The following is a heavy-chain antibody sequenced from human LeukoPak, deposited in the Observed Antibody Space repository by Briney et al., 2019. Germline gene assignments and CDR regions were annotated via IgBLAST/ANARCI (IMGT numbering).Heavy chain of an antibody. CDR1: GFTFSSYS. CDR3: AKVVNSGSYYYFDY. Sequence: GGSLRLSCAASGFTFSSYSMNWVRQAPGKGLEWVSSISSSSSYIYYADSVKGRFTISRDNAKNSLYLQMNSLRAEDTAVYYCAKVVNSGSYYYFDYWGQGTLVTVSS. V-gene: IGHV3-21*01. D-gene: IGHD1-26*01. CDR2: ISSSSSYI. J-gene: IGHJ4*02.